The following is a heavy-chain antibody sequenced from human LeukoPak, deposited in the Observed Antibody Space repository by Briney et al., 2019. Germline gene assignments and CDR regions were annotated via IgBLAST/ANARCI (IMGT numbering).Heavy chain of an antibody. CDR2: ISSSGSTR. Sequence: GGSLRLSCAASGFTFSSYEMNWVRQAPGKGLEWVSYISSSGSTRYYADSVKGRFTISRDNAKNSLSLQMNSLRAEDTAVYYCARGWRYFDCWGQGTLVTVSS. D-gene: IGHD3-9*01. CDR3: ARGWRYFDC. CDR1: GFTFSSYE. V-gene: IGHV3-48*03. J-gene: IGHJ4*02.